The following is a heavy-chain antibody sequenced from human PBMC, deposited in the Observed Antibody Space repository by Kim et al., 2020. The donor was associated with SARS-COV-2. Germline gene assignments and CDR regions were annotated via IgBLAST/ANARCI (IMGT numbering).Heavy chain of an antibody. J-gene: IGHJ3*01. V-gene: IGHV3-74*01. D-gene: IGHD1-1*01. CDR3: VRGGTFQGNALDR. Sequence: YADSVKGRFTISRDNAKNTVHLQMTSLRVEDTAVYYCVRGGTFQGNALDRWGQGAMVTVSS.